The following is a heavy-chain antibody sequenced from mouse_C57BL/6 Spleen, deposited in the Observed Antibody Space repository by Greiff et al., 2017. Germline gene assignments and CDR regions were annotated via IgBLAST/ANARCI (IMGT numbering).Heavy chain of an antibody. V-gene: IGHV5-9-1*02. CDR1: GFTFSSYA. J-gene: IGHJ2*01. CDR2: ICSGGDYI. CDR3: TREGETRFGY. Sequence: EVKVVESGEGLVKPGGSLKLSCAASGFTFSSYAMSWVRQTPEERLEWVAYICSGGDYIYYANTVKGRFTISRDNARNTLYLQMSSVTSEDTACYYSTREGETRFGYWGQDTTLTVSS.